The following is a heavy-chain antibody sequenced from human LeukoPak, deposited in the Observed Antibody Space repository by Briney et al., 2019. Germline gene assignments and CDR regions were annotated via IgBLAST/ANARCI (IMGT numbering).Heavy chain of an antibody. CDR1: GFTFSSYA. D-gene: IGHD3-22*01. J-gene: IGHJ4*02. CDR3: AKRYYQDSSGYLGSIDY. Sequence: GGSLRLSCAASGFTFSSYAMNWVRQAPGKGLEWVSAISGSGGSTYYADSVKGRFTISRDNSKNTLYLQMNSLRAEDTAVYFCAKRYYQDSSGYLGSIDYWGQGALVTVSS. CDR2: ISGSGGST. V-gene: IGHV3-23*01.